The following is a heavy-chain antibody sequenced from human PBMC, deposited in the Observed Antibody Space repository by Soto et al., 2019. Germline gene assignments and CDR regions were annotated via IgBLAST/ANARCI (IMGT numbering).Heavy chain of an antibody. V-gene: IGHV4-61*01. CDR3: ARDHHSYYDTSGYYPYFDF. Sequence: PSETLSLTCTVPGGSVNTAPYHWSWIRQSPRNGLEWIGNIYYTGSTNYNPSFESRVAISLDTSNNQFSLRLTSLTAADTAVYFCARDHHSYYDTSGYYPYFDFWGQGTLVTAPQ. D-gene: IGHD3-22*01. J-gene: IGHJ4*02. CDR1: GGSVNTAPYH. CDR2: IYYTGST.